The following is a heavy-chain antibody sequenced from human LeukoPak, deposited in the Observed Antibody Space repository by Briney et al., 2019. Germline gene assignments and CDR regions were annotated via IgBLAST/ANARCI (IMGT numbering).Heavy chain of an antibody. CDR1: GFTFSSYS. Sequence: PGGSLRLSCAASGFTFSSYSMNWVRQAPGKGLEWVSSISSSSNYIYYADSVKGRFTISRDNAKNSLYLQMNSLRAEDTAVYYCARDNRGYSSGAADYWGQGTLVTVSS. CDR2: ISSSSNYI. D-gene: IGHD6-19*01. J-gene: IGHJ4*02. V-gene: IGHV3-21*04. CDR3: ARDNRGYSSGAADY.